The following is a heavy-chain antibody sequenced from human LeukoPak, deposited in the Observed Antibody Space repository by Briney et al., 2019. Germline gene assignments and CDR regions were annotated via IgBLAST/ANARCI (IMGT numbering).Heavy chain of an antibody. Sequence: GGSLRLSCAASGFAVNSNYVSWVRQAPGKGLEWLSVIYSTGTTFYADYVKGRFTISRDNSKNTVYLQMNSLRPEDTAVYYCARDRGPGWFDPWGQGTLVTVSS. J-gene: IGHJ5*02. CDR1: GFAVNSNY. V-gene: IGHV3-66*03. CDR2: IYSTGTT. D-gene: IGHD3-10*01. CDR3: ARDRGPGWFDP.